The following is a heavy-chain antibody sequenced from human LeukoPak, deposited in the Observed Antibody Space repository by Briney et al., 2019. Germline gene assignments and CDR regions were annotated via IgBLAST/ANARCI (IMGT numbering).Heavy chain of an antibody. Sequence: GGSLRLSCTASGFTFGDYAMSWVRQAPGKGLEWVSGISWNSGSIGYADSVKGRFTISRDNAKNSLYLQMNSLRAEDTALYYCAKDTLAYYYGSGRWEEEGYFDYWGQGTLVTVSS. CDR2: ISWNSGSI. J-gene: IGHJ4*02. CDR1: GFTFGDYA. CDR3: AKDTLAYYYGSGRWEEEGYFDY. D-gene: IGHD3-10*01. V-gene: IGHV3-9*01.